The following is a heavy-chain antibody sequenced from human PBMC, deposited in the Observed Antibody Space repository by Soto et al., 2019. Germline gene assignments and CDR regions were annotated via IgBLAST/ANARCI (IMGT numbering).Heavy chain of an antibody. CDR3: AGYQSLVADY. CDR2: IHSSGST. V-gene: IGHV4-59*11. J-gene: IGHJ4*02. D-gene: IGHD2-8*02. Sequence: QVQLQESGPGLVKPSETLSLTCTVSGGSIINRFWAWIRQAPGKGLEGIGYIHSSGSTNYNPSLMSRVTMSVDTSRIRFSLKLKSVAAADTALYYWAGYQSLVADYWGQGTLVSVSS. CDR1: GGSIINRF.